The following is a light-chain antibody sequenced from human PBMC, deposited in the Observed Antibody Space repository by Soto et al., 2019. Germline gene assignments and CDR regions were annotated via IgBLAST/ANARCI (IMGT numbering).Light chain of an antibody. CDR2: GAH. V-gene: IGKV3-20*01. CDR3: QQYHSLPRT. CDR1: QSVSTNY. J-gene: IGKJ1*01. Sequence: EIVLTQFPDTLSLSPGDGATLSCRASQSVSTNYLAWFQQKPGQAPRLLIYGAHIRAIGIADRFRGSGSGTEFTLTISRLEPEDFAVYYCQQYHSLPRTFGQGTKVDIK.